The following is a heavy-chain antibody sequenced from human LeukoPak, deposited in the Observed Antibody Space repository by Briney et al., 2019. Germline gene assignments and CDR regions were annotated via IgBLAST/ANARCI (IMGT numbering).Heavy chain of an antibody. CDR1: GFTFSSYS. V-gene: IGHV3-21*01. J-gene: IGHJ4*01. CDR3: ARDAVAETSSWNFDY. Sequence: PGGSLRLSCAASGFTFSSYSMNWVCQAPGKGLEWVSSISSSSSYIYYADSVKGRFTISRDNAKNSLYLQMNSLRAEDTAVYYCARDAVAETSSWNFDYWGQGTLVTVSS. D-gene: IGHD6-13*01. CDR2: ISSSSSYI.